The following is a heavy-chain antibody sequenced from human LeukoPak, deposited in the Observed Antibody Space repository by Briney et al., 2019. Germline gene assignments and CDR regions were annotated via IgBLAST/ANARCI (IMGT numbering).Heavy chain of an antibody. D-gene: IGHD6-13*01. V-gene: IGHV4-59*08. CDR3: ARHIGSRWLDAFDI. J-gene: IGHJ3*02. CDR1: GGSIRSYC. CDR2: MYYSGSS. Sequence: PSETLSLTCTVSGGSIRSYCWSWIRQPPGKGLEWIGYMYYSGSSNYNPSLKSRVTIVVDTSKNRFSLNLSSVTAADTAVYYCARHIGSRWLDAFDIWGQGTTVTVSS.